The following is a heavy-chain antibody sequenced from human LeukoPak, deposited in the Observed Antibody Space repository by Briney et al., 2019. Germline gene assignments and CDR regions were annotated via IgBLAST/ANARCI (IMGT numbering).Heavy chain of an antibody. Sequence: WVRQPPGKGLEWIGSIYYSGSTYYNPSLKSRVTISVDTSKNQFSLKLSSVTAADTAVYYCARTPTVTFFDYWGQGTLVTVSS. V-gene: IGHV4-39*01. CDR2: IYYSGST. D-gene: IGHD4-17*01. CDR3: ARTPTVTFFDY. J-gene: IGHJ4*02.